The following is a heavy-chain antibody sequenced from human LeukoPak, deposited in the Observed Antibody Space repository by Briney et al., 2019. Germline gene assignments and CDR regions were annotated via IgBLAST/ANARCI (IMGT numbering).Heavy chain of an antibody. D-gene: IGHD5-18*01. CDR3: ATLQPFDY. CDR1: GFTFSSYA. CDR2: ISYDGSNK. V-gene: IGHV3-30*04. Sequence: GGSLRLSCAASGFTFSSYAMHWVRQAPGKGLEWVAVISYDGSNKYYADSVKGRFTIPRDNSKNTLYLQMNSLRAEDTAVYYCATLQPFDYWGQGTLVTVSS. J-gene: IGHJ4*02.